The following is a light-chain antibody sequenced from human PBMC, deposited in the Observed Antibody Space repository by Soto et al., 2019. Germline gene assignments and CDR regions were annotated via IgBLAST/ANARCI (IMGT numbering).Light chain of an antibody. Sequence: QSVLTQPASVSRSPGQSITISCAGTSSDFGSYNRVSWYQQHPGKAPKLIIYEGSNRPSGISNRYSGSKSGNTASLTISGLQAEDEADYYCFSYAGGVTSVFGAGTKVTVL. J-gene: IGLJ1*01. CDR3: FSYAGGVTSV. V-gene: IGLV2-23*01. CDR2: EGS. CDR1: SSDFGSYNR.